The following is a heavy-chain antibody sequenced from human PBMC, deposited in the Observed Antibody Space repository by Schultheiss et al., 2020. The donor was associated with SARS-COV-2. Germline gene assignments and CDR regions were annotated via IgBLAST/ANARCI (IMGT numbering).Heavy chain of an antibody. CDR3: ARDTVRDP. D-gene: IGHD3-10*01. Sequence: GGSLRLSCAASGFTFTTYGMHWVRQAPGKGLEWVSAISGSGGSTYYADSVKGRFTISRDNSKNTLYLQMNSLRAEDTAVYYCARDTVRDPWGQGTLVTVSS. J-gene: IGHJ5*02. CDR2: ISGSGGST. V-gene: IGHV3-23*01. CDR1: GFTFTTYG.